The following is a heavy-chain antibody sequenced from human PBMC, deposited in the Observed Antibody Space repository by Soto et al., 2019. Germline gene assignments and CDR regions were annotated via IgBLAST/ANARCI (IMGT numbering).Heavy chain of an antibody. CDR2: IYPGDSDT. CDR3: ARSSAAGKYYYGMDV. J-gene: IGHJ6*02. D-gene: IGHD6-13*01. Sequence: PGESLKISCKGSGYSFTSYWIGWVRQMPGKGLEWMGIIYPGDSDTRYSPSLQGQVTISADKSISTAYLQWSNLKASDTAMYYCARSSAAGKYYYGMDVWGQGTTVTVSS. V-gene: IGHV5-51*01. CDR1: GYSFTSYW.